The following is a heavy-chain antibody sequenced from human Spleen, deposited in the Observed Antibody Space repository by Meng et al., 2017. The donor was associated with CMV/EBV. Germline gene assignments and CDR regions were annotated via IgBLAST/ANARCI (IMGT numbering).Heavy chain of an antibody. CDR2: INPDGGTT. J-gene: IGHJ5*02. Sequence: ASVKVSCKASGYAFTNYSMHWVRQAPGQGLEWMGRINPDGGTTTYSQKFQGGVTLTSDTSTNTVYMELSRLRYEDTALYYCARGDSGWKRVWFDPWGQGTLVTVSS. CDR1: GYAFTNYS. V-gene: IGHV1-46*01. CDR3: ARGDSGWKRVWFDP. D-gene: IGHD6-19*01.